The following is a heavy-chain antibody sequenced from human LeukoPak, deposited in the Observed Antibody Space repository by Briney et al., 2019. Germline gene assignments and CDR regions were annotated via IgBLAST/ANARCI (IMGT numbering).Heavy chain of an antibody. CDR3: ASVPPHPLPYYYSYGMDV. D-gene: IGHD2-2*01. CDR2: VSSSGSTI. CDR1: GFTFSDYY. V-gene: IGHV3-11*01. J-gene: IGHJ6*02. Sequence: PGGSLRLSCAASGFTFSDYYMSWIRQAPGKGLEWVSYVSSSGSTIYYADSVKGRFTISRDNAKNSLYLQMNSLRAEDTAVYYCASVPPHPLPYYYSYGMDVWGQGTTVTVSS.